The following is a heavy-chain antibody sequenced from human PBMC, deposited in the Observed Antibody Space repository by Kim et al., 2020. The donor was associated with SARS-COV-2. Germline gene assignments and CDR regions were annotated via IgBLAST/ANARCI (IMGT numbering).Heavy chain of an antibody. CDR3: ARPTSPYNFYGMDV. D-gene: IGHD1-1*01. Sequence: GESLKISFKGSRDTFISYYIAWVRQMPGKGLEWMGIIYPDDSATTYNPSFQGLVTISADQSISTAYLQLTSLKASDSAIYYCARPTSPYNFYGMDVWGQGTTVTVSS. V-gene: IGHV5-51*01. CDR1: RDTFISYY. J-gene: IGHJ6*02. CDR2: IYPDDSAT.